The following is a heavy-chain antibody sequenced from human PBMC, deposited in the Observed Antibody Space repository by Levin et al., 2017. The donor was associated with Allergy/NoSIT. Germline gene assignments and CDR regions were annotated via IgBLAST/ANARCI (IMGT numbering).Heavy chain of an antibody. D-gene: IGHD2-15*01. J-gene: IGHJ3*02. CDR2: IYYSGST. V-gene: IGHV4-31*03. Sequence: PSETLSLTCTVSGGSISSGGYYWSWIRQHPGKGLEWIGYIYYSGSTYYNPSLKSRVTISVDTSKNQFSLKLSSVTAADTAVYYCATNWVVAAGFDIWGQGTMVTVSS. CDR3: ATNWVVAAGFDI. CDR1: GGSISSGGYY.